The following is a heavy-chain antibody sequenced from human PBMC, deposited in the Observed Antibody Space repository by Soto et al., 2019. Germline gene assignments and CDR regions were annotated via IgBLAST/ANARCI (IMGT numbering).Heavy chain of an antibody. J-gene: IGHJ4*02. D-gene: IGHD6-13*01. V-gene: IGHV3-23*01. CDR2: ISGSGGST. CDR3: AKDVDSSWGDY. CDR1: GFTFSSYA. Sequence: EVQLLESGGGLVQPGGSLRLSCAASGFTFSSYAMSWVRQAPGKGLEWVSAISGSGGSTYYADSVKGRFTISRDNSKNTLYLHMNSLRAEDRAVFYCAKDVDSSWGDYWGQGTLVTVSS.